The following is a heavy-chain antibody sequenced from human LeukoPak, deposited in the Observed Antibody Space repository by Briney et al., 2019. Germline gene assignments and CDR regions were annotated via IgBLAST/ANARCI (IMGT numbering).Heavy chain of an antibody. V-gene: IGHV3-48*01. Sequence: PGRSLSLSSAVSGFSPSSYSVNWVRQAPGNGLGWVSYISSSSSTIYYAHYVKGRFTISRDNAKNSLYLQMNSLRAEDTAVYYCARPGDHHYMYVWGKGTTVTVS. CDR2: ISSSSSTI. CDR3: ARPGDHHYMYV. CDR1: GFSPSSYS. J-gene: IGHJ6*03. D-gene: IGHD7-27*01.